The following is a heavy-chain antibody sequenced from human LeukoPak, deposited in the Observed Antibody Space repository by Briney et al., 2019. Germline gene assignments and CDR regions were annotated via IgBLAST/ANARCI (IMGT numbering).Heavy chain of an antibody. CDR2: IYYSGST. CDR1: GGSISRSSHY. CDR3: ARSRGSGSYYVEFDY. J-gene: IGHJ4*02. D-gene: IGHD1-26*01. V-gene: IGHV4-61*01. Sequence: PSETLSLTCNVSGGSISRSSHYWSWIRQPPGKGLEWIGYIYYSGSTNYNPSLKSRVTISVDTSRNQFSLKLSSVTAADTAVYYCARSRGSGSYYVEFDYWGQGTLVTVSS.